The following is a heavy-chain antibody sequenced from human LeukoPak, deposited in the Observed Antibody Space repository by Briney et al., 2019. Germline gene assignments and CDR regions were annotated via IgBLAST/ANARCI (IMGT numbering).Heavy chain of an antibody. D-gene: IGHD2-8*01. CDR1: GYTFTDYY. CDR3: ARVRSYCTNGVCYWDLDY. J-gene: IGHJ4*02. CDR2: INPNSGGT. V-gene: IGHV1-2*02. Sequence: ASVKVSCKASGYTFTDYYMEWVRQAPGQGHEWMGWINPNSGGTNYAQKFQGRVTMTRDTSISTAYMELSRLRSDDTAVYYCARVRSYCTNGVCYWDLDYWGQGTLVTVSS.